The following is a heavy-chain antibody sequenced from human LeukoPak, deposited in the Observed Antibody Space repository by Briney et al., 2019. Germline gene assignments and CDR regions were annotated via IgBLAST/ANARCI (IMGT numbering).Heavy chain of an antibody. CDR3: ARGLWLEAFDI. CDR1: GFTFSNYD. V-gene: IGHV3-13*01. Sequence: GGSPRLSCAASGFTFSNYDMHWVRQTTGKGLEWVSAIGTAGDTYYPGSVKGRFTISRENAKNSLFLQMNSLRAGDTAVYYCARGLWLEAFDIWGQGTMVTVSS. J-gene: IGHJ3*02. CDR2: IGTAGDT. D-gene: IGHD5-18*01.